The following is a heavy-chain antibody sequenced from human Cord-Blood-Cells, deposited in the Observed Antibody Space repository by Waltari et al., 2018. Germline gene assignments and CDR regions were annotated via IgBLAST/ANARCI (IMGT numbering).Heavy chain of an antibody. Sequence: QLQLQESGPGLVKPSETVSLNCTVSGGSISSSSYYWGWIRQPPGKGLVWIGSIYYSGSTYYNPSLKSRVTISVDTSKNQFSLKLSSVTAADTAVYYCARSIGVVINWFDPWGQGTLVTVSS. CDR3: ARSIGVVINWFDP. CDR1: GGSISSSSYY. CDR2: IYYSGST. D-gene: IGHD3-3*01. J-gene: IGHJ5*02. V-gene: IGHV4-39*01.